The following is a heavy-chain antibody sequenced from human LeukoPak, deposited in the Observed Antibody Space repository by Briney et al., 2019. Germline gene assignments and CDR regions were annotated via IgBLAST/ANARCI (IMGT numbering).Heavy chain of an antibody. CDR3: ARDTHRSTVTPGDY. J-gene: IGHJ4*02. V-gene: IGHV1-2*02. Sequence: ASVKVSCKASGYTFTGYYMHWLRQAPGQGLEWMGWINPNSGGTNYAQKLQGRVTMTTDTSTSTAYMELRSLRSDDTAVYYCARDTHRSTVTPGDYWGQGTLVTVSS. CDR1: GYTFTGYY. D-gene: IGHD4-17*01. CDR2: INPNSGGT.